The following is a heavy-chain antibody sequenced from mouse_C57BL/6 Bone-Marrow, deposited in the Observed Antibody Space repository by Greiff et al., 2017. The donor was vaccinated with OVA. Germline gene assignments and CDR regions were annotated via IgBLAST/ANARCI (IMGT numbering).Heavy chain of an antibody. CDR2: ISNGGGST. CDR1: GFTFSDYY. D-gene: IGHD1-1*01. J-gene: IGHJ3*01. V-gene: IGHV5-12*01. CDR3: ARHGYYYGSSPWFAY. Sequence: DVKLVESGGGLVQPGGSLKLSCAASGFTFSDYYMYWVRQTPEKRLEWVAYISNGGGSTYYPDTVKGRFTISRDNAKNTLYLQMSRLKSEDTAMYYCARHGYYYGSSPWFAYWGQGTLVTVSA.